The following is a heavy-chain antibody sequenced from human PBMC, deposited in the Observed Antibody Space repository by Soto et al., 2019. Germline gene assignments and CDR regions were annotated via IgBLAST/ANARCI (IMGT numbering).Heavy chain of an antibody. D-gene: IGHD5-12*01. CDR3: ARGRRRWLQSGDYFDY. CDR2: INTSGTT. J-gene: IGHJ4*02. CDR1: GGSFRGYY. V-gene: IGHV4-34*01. Sequence: PSETLSLTGAVYGGSFRGYYWSWIRQPPGKGLEGIGAINTSGTTNYNPSPKSRVTVSVATSKNQFTLTLSSVTAADTAVYYCARGRRRWLQSGDYFDYWGQGTLVTVSS.